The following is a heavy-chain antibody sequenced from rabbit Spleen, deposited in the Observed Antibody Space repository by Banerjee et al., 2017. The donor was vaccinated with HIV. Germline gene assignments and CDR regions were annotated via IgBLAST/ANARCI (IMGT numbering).Heavy chain of an antibody. CDR2: ISTSSGRI. J-gene: IGHJ4*01. V-gene: IGHV1S45*01. CDR1: GFSFGSYW. Sequence: QEQLEESGGDLVKPEGSLTLTCTASGFSFGSYWMCWVRQAPGKGLEWIACISTSSGRIDYASWAKGRFTISRTSSTTVDLKMTSLTAADTATYFCARDLVAVIGWNFNLWGPGTLVTVS. D-gene: IGHD1-1*01. CDR3: ARDLVAVIGWNFNL.